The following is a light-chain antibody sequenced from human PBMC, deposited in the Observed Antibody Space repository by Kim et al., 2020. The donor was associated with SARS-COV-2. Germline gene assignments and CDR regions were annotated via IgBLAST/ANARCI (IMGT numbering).Light chain of an antibody. CDR1: QSVSSSY. CDR2: GAF. Sequence: ENVLTQSPGTLSLSPVERATLTCRASQSVSSSYLGWYQQKPGQAPRLLIYGAFNRATGIPDRFSGSGSGTDFTLISSRLEPEDFTVYYCQQYGSSPITFGQGTRLEIK. V-gene: IGKV3-20*01. CDR3: QQYGSSPIT. J-gene: IGKJ5*01.